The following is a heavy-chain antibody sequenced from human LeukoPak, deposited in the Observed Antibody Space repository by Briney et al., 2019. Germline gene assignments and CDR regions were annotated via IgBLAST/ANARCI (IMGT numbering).Heavy chain of an antibody. V-gene: IGHV3-23*01. Sequence: GGSLRLSCAAPGFTFTSYAMSWIRQAPGKGLEWVSAISGGGENTYYADSVKGRFTISRDNSKNTLYLQMNRLRAEDTATYYCAKPRAMTTGVGRYFDLWGRGTLVTVSS. D-gene: IGHD1-1*01. CDR2: ISGGGENT. CDR3: AKPRAMTTGVGRYFDL. CDR1: GFTFTSYA. J-gene: IGHJ2*01.